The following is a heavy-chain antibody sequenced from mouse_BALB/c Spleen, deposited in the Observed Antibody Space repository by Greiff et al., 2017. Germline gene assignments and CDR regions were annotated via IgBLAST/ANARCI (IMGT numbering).Heavy chain of an antibody. CDR1: GYTFTSYW. J-gene: IGHJ2*01. Sequence: QVQLQQSGAELVKPGASVKLSCKTSGYTFTSYWIQWVKQRPGQGLGWIGEIFPGTGTTYYNEKFKGKATLTIDTSSSTAYMQLSSLTSEDSAVYFCARSAGGGGFFDDWGQGTTLTVSS. V-gene: IGHV1S132*01. CDR3: ARSAGGGGFFDD. CDR2: IFPGTGTT. D-gene: IGHD1-1*02.